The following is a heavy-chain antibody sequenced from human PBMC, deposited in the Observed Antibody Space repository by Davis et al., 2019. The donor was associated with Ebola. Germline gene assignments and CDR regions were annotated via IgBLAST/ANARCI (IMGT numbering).Heavy chain of an antibody. CDR2: ISYDGSNK. CDR1: GFTFSSYG. V-gene: IGHV3-30*18. Sequence: GSLRLSCAASGFTFSSYGMHWVRQAPGKGLEWVAVISYDGSNKYYADSVKGRFTISRDNSKNTLYLQMNSLRAEDTAVYYCAKSGLSFGVVKYHYGMDVWGKGTTVTVSS. CDR3: AKSGLSFGVVKYHYGMDV. J-gene: IGHJ6*04. D-gene: IGHD3-3*01.